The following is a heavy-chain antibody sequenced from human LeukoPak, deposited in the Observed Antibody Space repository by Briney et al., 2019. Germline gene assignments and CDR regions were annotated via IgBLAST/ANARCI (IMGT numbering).Heavy chain of an antibody. CDR2: IYYSGST. Sequence: SETLSLTCTVSGGSISSSSYYWGWIRQPPGKGLEWIGSIYYSGSTYYNPSLKSRVTISVDTSKNQFSLKLSSVTPEDTAVYYCARVDRAISTTGTLADWGQGTLVTVSS. CDR3: ARVDRAISTTGTLAD. V-gene: IGHV4-39*07. J-gene: IGHJ4*02. CDR1: GGSISSSSYY. D-gene: IGHD6-13*01.